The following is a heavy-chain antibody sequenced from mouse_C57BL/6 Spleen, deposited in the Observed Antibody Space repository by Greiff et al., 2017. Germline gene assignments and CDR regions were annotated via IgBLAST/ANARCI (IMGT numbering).Heavy chain of an antibody. CDR1: GYTFTSYW. CDR2: IYPGSGST. V-gene: IGHV1-55*01. Sequence: VQLQQPGAELVKPGASVKMSCKASGYTFTSYWITWVKQRPGQGLEWIGDIYPGSGSTNYNEKFKSKATLTVDTSSSTAYMQLSSLTSEDSAVYYCARSDYYGSRDYFDYWGQGTTLTVSS. D-gene: IGHD1-1*01. CDR3: ARSDYYGSRDYFDY. J-gene: IGHJ2*01.